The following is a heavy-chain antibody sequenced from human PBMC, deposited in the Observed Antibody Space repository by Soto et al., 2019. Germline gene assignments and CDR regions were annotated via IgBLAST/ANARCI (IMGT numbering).Heavy chain of an antibody. D-gene: IGHD6-25*01. CDR2: IPYDGSNK. CDR1: GFTFSSYA. V-gene: IGHV3-30-3*01. CDR3: ARGQRTRGYYYGMDV. Sequence: SLRLSCAASGFTFSSYAMHWVRQAPGKGLEWVAVIPYDGSNKYYADSVKGRLTISRDNSKNTLYLQMNSLRAEDTAVYYCARGQRTRGYYYGMDVWGQGTTVTVSS. J-gene: IGHJ6*02.